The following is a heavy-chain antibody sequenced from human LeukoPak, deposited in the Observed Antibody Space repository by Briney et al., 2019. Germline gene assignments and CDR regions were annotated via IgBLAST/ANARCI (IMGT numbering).Heavy chain of an antibody. CDR3: ARGPHYITIFGVVTMSHFDY. D-gene: IGHD3-3*01. CDR2: INHSGST. CDR1: GGSFSGYY. J-gene: IGHJ4*02. Sequence: PSETLSLTCAVYGGSFSGYYWSWIRQPPGKGLEWIGEINHSGSTNYNPSLKSRVTISVDTSKNQFSLKLSSVTAADTAVYYCARGPHYITIFGVVTMSHFDYWGQGTLVTVSS. V-gene: IGHV4-34*01.